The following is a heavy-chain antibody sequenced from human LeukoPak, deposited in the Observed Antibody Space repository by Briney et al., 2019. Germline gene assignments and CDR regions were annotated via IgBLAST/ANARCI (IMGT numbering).Heavy chain of an antibody. V-gene: IGHV4-34*01. J-gene: IGHJ4*02. CDR1: GGSFSGYY. CDR3: ARGRSGYPYLGY. Sequence: TSETLSLTCAVYGGSFSGYYWSWIRQPPGKGLEWIGEINHSGSTNYNPPLKSRVTISVDTSKNQFSLKLSSVTAADTAVYYCARGRSGYPYLGYWGQGTLVTVSS. CDR2: INHSGST. D-gene: IGHD5-12*01.